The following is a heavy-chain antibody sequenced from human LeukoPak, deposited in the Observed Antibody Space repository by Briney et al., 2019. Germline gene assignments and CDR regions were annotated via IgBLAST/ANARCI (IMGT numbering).Heavy chain of an antibody. CDR1: GGTFISYA. D-gene: IGHD6-13*01. CDR2: IIPIFGTA. V-gene: IGHV1-69*13. J-gene: IGHJ6*02. Sequence: GASVKVSCKASGGTFISYAISWVRQAPGQGLEWMGGIIPIFGTANYAQKFQGRVTITADESTSTAYMELSSLRSEDTAVYYCASQIAAAGLRSYYGMDVWGQGTTVTVSS. CDR3: ASQIAAAGLRSYYGMDV.